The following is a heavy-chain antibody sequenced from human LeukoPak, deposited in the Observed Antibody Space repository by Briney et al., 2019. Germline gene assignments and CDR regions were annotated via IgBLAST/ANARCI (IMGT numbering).Heavy chain of an antibody. Sequence: SETLSLTCTVSGGSISSYYWSWIRQPPGKGLEWIGYIYYSGSTNYNPSLKSRVTISVDTSKNQFSLKLSSVTAVDTAVYYCARDRQGSSWYVGWFDPWGQGTLVTVSS. CDR1: GGSISSYY. J-gene: IGHJ5*02. CDR3: ARDRQGSSWYVGWFDP. D-gene: IGHD6-13*01. CDR2: IYYSGST. V-gene: IGHV4-59*01.